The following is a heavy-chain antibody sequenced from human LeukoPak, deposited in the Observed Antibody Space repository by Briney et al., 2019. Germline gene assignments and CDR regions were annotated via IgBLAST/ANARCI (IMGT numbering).Heavy chain of an antibody. V-gene: IGHV5-51*01. CDR3: ARFQGLYCSSTSCYSYNWFDP. Sequence: GESLKISCKGSGYSFTSYWIGWVRQMPGKGLEWMGIIYPGDSDTRYSPSFQGQGTISADKSISTAYLQWSSLKASDTAMYYCARFQGLYCSSTSCYSYNWFDPWGQGTLVTVSS. CDR1: GYSFTSYW. CDR2: IYPGDSDT. D-gene: IGHD2-2*01. J-gene: IGHJ5*02.